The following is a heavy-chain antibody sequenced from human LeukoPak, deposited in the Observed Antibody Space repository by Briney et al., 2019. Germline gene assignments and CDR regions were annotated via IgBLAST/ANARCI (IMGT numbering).Heavy chain of an antibody. CDR2: ISAYNGNT. CDR3: ATTAGGNYYGSGSYYPSGGY. J-gene: IGHJ4*02. Sequence: ASVKVSCKASGYTFTSYGISWVRQAPGQGLEWMGWISAYNGNTNYAQKLQGRVTMTTDTSTSTAYMELRSLRSDDTAVYYCATTAGGNYYGSGSYYPSGGYWGQGTLVTVSS. D-gene: IGHD3-10*01. V-gene: IGHV1-18*01. CDR1: GYTFTSYG.